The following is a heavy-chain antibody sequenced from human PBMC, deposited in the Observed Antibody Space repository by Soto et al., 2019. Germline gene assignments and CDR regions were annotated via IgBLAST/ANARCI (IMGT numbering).Heavy chain of an antibody. V-gene: IGHV3-21*01. Sequence: GGSLRLSCAASGFTFSTYTMNWVRQAPGKGLEWVSSISSTSTYIYYADSLKGRFTISRDNSKNSLYLQMNSLRAEDTAVYYCAREGSYWYDVGPDWGQGTLVTVSS. D-gene: IGHD1-1*01. CDR2: ISSTSTYI. CDR3: AREGSYWYDVGPD. CDR1: GFTFSTYT. J-gene: IGHJ4*02.